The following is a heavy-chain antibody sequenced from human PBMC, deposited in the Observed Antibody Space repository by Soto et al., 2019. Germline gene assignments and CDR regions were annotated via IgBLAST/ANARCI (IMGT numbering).Heavy chain of an antibody. CDR1: NGSIGNGDYY. CDR2: IYFTGTT. J-gene: IGHJ4*02. CDR3: ARLYWGYYASSGYLGQ. V-gene: IGHV4-30-4*01. Sequence: SETLSLTCTVSNGSIGNGDYYWLWVRQPPGKGLESIGYIYFTGTTYYNPSLQSRLSISVDRSKNQVSLRLASVTAADTAVYYCARLYWGYYASSGYLGQWGQVTLVTVAS. D-gene: IGHD3-22*01.